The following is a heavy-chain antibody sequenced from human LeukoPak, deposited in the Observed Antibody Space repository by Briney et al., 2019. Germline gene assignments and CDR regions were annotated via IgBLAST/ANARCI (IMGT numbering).Heavy chain of an antibody. J-gene: IGHJ4*02. D-gene: IGHD1-20*01. CDR3: AKDLYNFGTSPFDY. Sequence: GGSLRLSCAASGFTFSSYGMHWVRQAPGKGLEWVAGISNDGSNKNYADSVKGRFTFSRDDSKSTLYLQMNSLRAEDTAVYYCAKDLYNFGTSPFDYWGQGTLVTVSS. V-gene: IGHV3-30*18. CDR2: ISNDGSNK. CDR1: GFTFSSYG.